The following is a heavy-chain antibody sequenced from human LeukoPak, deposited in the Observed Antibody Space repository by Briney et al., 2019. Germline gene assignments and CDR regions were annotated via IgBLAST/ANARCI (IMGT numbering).Heavy chain of an antibody. D-gene: IGHD6-13*01. V-gene: IGHV4-59*12. Sequence: SETLSLTCSVSGGSISSYYWSWIRQPPGKGLEWIGGIYHSGSTNYNPSLKSRVTISVDTSKNQFSLKLSSVTAADTAVYYCAREIAAAGIGLDYWGQGTLVTVSS. CDR3: AREIAAAGIGLDY. J-gene: IGHJ4*02. CDR2: IYHSGST. CDR1: GGSISSYY.